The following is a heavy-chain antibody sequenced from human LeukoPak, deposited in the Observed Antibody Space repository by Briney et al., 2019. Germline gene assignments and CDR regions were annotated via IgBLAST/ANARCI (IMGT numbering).Heavy chain of an antibody. CDR2: ISSSSSTI. CDR1: GFTFSSYS. D-gene: IGHD2-2*01. Sequence: PGGSLRLSCAASGFTFSSYSMNWVRQAPGKGLEWVSYISSSSSTIYYADSVKGRFTISRDNAKNSLYLQMNSLRAEDTAVSYCARDDCSSSSCYVQPGYFDLWGRGTLVTVSS. CDR3: ARDDCSSSSCYVQPGYFDL. V-gene: IGHV3-48*01. J-gene: IGHJ2*01.